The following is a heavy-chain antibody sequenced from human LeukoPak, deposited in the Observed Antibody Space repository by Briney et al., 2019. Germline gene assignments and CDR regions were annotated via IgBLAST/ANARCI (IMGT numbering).Heavy chain of an antibody. D-gene: IGHD3-22*01. CDR3: ATGDSSGYYFAEYFQH. CDR2: IYTSGST. J-gene: IGHJ1*01. Sequence: SETLSLTCTVSGGSISSYYWSWIRQPAGKGLEWIGRIYTSGSTNYNPSLKSRVTMSVDTSKNQFSLKLSSVTAADTAVYYCATGDSSGYYFAEYFQHWGQGTLVTVSS. V-gene: IGHV4-4*07. CDR1: GGSISSYY.